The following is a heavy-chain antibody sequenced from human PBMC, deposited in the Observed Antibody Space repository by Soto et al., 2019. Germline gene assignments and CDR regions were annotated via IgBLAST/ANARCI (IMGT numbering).Heavy chain of an antibody. CDR2: IRGGGGSS. CDR1: GLTFSNYA. Sequence: DVQLLESGGGLIQPGGSLRLSCTASGLTFSNYAMSWVRQAPGKGLEFVSVIRGGGGSSYSADSVKGRFTVSRDNLKNTLSLKMNSLRVEDTAVYYCVKLLRSWYGQNALDVWGHGTTVTVSS. CDR3: VKLLRSWYGQNALDV. V-gene: IGHV3-23*01. J-gene: IGHJ6*02. D-gene: IGHD3-9*01.